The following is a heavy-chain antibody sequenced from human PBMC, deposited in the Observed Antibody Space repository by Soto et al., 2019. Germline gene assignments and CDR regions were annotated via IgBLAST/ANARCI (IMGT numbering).Heavy chain of an antibody. D-gene: IGHD1-26*01. V-gene: IGHV3-53*01. CDR1: GFTVSDSY. CDR3: ARGFHSSSGY. Sequence: GGSLRLSCAASGFTVSDSYISWVRQAPGKGLEWVSVIYRGGSTYDADSVKGRFTISRDSSKNTLYLQMHSLRVDHTAVYYCARGFHSSSGYWGPVTLVTVSS. CDR2: IYRGGST. J-gene: IGHJ4*01.